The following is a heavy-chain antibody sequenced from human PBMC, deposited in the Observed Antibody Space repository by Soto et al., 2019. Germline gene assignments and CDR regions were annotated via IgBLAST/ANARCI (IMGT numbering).Heavy chain of an antibody. J-gene: IGHJ4*02. Sequence: QVQLVESGGGVVQPGRSLRLSCAASGFTFSSYDMHWVRQAPGKGLEWVAVIWYDGSNKYYADSVKGRFTISRDNSKNTLYLQMNSLRAEDTAVYYCARDWGEGAAHAGWGQGTLVTVSS. CDR3: ARDWGEGAAHAG. V-gene: IGHV3-33*01. D-gene: IGHD6-6*01. CDR2: IWYDGSNK. CDR1: GFTFSSYD.